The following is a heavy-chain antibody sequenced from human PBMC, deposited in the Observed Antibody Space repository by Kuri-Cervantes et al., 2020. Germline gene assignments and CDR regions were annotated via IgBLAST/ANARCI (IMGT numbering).Heavy chain of an antibody. V-gene: IGHV1-18*01. CDR1: GYTFTSYG. D-gene: IGHD6-13*01. J-gene: IGHJ2*01. CDR2: ISAYNGNT. Sequence: ASVKVSCKASGYTFTSYGISWVRQAPGQGLEWMGWISAYNGNTNYAQKLQGRVTMTTDTSTSTAYMGLRSLRSDDTAVYYCARDRAGIAAAGQRRYFDLWGRGTLVTVSS. CDR3: ARDRAGIAAAGQRRYFDL.